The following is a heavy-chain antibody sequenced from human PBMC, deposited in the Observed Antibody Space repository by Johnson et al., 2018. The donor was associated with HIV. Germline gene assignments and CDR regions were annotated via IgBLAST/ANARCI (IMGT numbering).Heavy chain of an antibody. J-gene: IGHJ3*02. Sequence: QVQLVESGGGVVQPGRSLRLSCAASGFTFSSYGMNWVRQAPGKGLEWVAVISYDGSDKYYADSVTGRFTISRDNSKNTLYLQMNSLRAEDTAVYYCAKDISWITMSRGAFDIWGQGTMVTVSS. CDR3: AKDISWITMSRGAFDI. D-gene: IGHD3-22*01. V-gene: IGHV3-30*18. CDR1: GFTFSSYG. CDR2: ISYDGSDK.